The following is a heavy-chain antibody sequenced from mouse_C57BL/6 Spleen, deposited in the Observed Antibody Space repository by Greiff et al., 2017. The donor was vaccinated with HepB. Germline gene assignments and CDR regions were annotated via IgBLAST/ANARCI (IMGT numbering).Heavy chain of an antibody. J-gene: IGHJ4*01. CDR3: ARSFYYSNRNYYAMDY. CDR2: INTSNGGT. Sequence: VQLQQPGTELVKPGASVKLSCKASGYTFTSYWMHWVKQRPGQGLEWIGNINTSNGGTNYNEKFKSKATLTVDKSSSTAYMQLSSLTSEDSAVYYCARSFYYSNRNYYAMDYWGQGTSVTVSS. D-gene: IGHD2-5*01. V-gene: IGHV1-53*01. CDR1: GYTFTSYW.